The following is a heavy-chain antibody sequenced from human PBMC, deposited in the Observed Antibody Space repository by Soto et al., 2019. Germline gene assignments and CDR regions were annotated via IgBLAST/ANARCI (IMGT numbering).Heavy chain of an antibody. V-gene: IGHV1-69*05. Sequence: QVQLVQSGAEVKKPGSSVKLSCKASGGTFRSSAISWVRQAPGQGLEWMGGIIPIFPTPDYAQKFQERVTLTXEXAASTAYMELSSLTSEDTAVYYCARDRDRLQLGGNYYYIMDVWGQGTTVTVSS. D-gene: IGHD4-4*01. CDR3: ARDRDRLQLGGNYYYIMDV. J-gene: IGHJ6*02. CDR2: IIPIFPTP. CDR1: GGTFRSSA.